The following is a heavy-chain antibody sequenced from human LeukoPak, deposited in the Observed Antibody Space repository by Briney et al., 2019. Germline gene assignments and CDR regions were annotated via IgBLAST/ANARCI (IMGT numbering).Heavy chain of an antibody. CDR1: GGTFGSYS. J-gene: IGHJ6*03. V-gene: IGHV1-18*01. CDR2: ISAYNGNT. Sequence: ASVKVSCKASGGTFGSYSISWMRQAPGQGLEWMGWISAYNGNTNYAQKLQGRVTMTTDTSTSTAYMELRSLRSDDTAVYYCARDTYIVVVPAAIPSWYYYMDVWGKGTTVTVSS. D-gene: IGHD2-2*02. CDR3: ARDTYIVVVPAAIPSWYYYMDV.